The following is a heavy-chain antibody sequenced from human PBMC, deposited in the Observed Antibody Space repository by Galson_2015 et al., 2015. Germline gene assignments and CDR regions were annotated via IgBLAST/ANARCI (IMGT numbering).Heavy chain of an antibody. J-gene: IGHJ4*02. CDR1: GFTFSSYG. V-gene: IGHV3-33*01. Sequence: SLRLSCAASGFTFSSYGMHWVRQAPGKGLEWVAVIWYDGSNKYYADSVKGRFTISRDNSKNTLYLQMNSLRAEDTAVYYCARDLLDRDGLMVQGLHWGQGTLVTVSS. D-gene: IGHD3-10*01. CDR3: ARDLLDRDGLMVQGLH. CDR2: IWYDGSNK.